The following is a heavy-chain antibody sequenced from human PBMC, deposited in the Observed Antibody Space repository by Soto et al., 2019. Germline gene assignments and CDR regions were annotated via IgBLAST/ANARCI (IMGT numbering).Heavy chain of an antibody. CDR2: MSHSGGT. Sequence: QVQLQQWGAGLLKPSETLSLTCAVYGGSVSSGSYYWSWIRQPPGKGLEWIGEMSHSGGTNFNPSLKSRVTISVDTSKNQCSLKMSFVTAADTALYYCARVERGTATTVVDAFDIWGPGTMVTVSS. D-gene: IGHD1-1*01. CDR1: GGSVSSGSYY. CDR3: ARVERGTATTVVDAFDI. V-gene: IGHV4-34*01. J-gene: IGHJ3*02.